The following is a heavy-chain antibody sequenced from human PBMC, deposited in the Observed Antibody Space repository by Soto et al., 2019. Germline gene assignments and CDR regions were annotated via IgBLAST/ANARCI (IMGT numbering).Heavy chain of an antibody. Sequence: SVEIASASCGDRLYISVVAVSLKAPGQGLEWMGWISAYNGNTNYAQKLQGRVTMTTDTSTSTAYMELRSLRSDDTAVYYCASGRDYDISAGYYPLHVFAYGCQGTRVT. D-gene: IGHD3-9*01. V-gene: IGHV1-18*01. CDR1: GDRLYISV. CDR3: ASGRDYDISAGYYPLHVFAY. J-gene: IGHJ4*02. CDR2: ISAYNGNT.